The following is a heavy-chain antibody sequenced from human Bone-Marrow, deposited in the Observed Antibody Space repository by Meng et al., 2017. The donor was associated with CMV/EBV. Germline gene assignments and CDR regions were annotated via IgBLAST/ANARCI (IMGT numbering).Heavy chain of an antibody. CDR3: ARSRYGLDYAFDI. D-gene: IGHD5-18*01. Sequence: GSLRLSCSVSGGSVSTNSYYWGWIRQPPGKGLEWIGYIYYSGSTNYNPSLKSRVTISVDTSKNQFSLKLSSVTAADTAVYYCARSRYGLDYAFDIWGQGTMVTVSS. CDR2: IYYSGST. CDR1: GGSVSTNSYY. V-gene: IGHV4-61*01. J-gene: IGHJ3*02.